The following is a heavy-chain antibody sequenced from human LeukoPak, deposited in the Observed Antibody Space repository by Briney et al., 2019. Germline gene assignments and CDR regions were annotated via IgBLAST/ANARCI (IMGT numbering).Heavy chain of an antibody. V-gene: IGHV3-33*01. D-gene: IGHD2-2*01. CDR2: IWYDGSNK. Sequence: GGSLRLSCAASGFTFSSYGMHWVRQAPGKGLEWVADIWYDGSNKYYADSVKGRFTISRDNSKNTLYLQMNSLRAEDTAVYYCARDEGLQLPQPGYWGQGTLVTVSS. CDR1: GFTFSSYG. CDR3: ARDEGLQLPQPGY. J-gene: IGHJ4*02.